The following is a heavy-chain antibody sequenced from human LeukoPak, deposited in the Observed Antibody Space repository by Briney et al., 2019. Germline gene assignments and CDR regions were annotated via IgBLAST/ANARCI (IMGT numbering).Heavy chain of an antibody. CDR2: INHSGST. CDR3: ARGQASSSSFFGSDY. J-gene: IGHJ4*02. Sequence: SETLSHTCAVYGGSFSGYYGSWIRQPPGKGLEWIGEINHSGSTNYNPSLKSRVTISVDTSKNQFSLKLSSVTAADTAVYYCARGQASSSSFFGSDYWGQGTLVTVSS. V-gene: IGHV4-34*01. D-gene: IGHD6-13*01. CDR1: GGSFSGYY.